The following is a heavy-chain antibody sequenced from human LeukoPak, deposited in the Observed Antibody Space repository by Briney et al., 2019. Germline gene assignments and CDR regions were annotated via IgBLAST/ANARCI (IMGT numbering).Heavy chain of an antibody. CDR1: GGTFSSYA. CDR3: ARARTSIRFTDSFDI. Sequence: SVKVSCKASGGTFSSYAISWVRQAPGQGLEWMGRIIPILGVANYAQKFQGRVTITADKSTSTAYMELSSLSSDDTAMYFCARARTSIRFTDSFDIWSQGTLVTVSS. CDR2: IIPILGVA. D-gene: IGHD2-21*01. V-gene: IGHV1-69*04. J-gene: IGHJ3*02.